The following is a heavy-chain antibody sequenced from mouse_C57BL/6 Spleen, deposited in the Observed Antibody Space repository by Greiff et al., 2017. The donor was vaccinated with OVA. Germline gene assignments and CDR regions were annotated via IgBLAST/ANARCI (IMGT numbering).Heavy chain of an antibody. V-gene: IGHV5-12*01. CDR2: ISNGGGST. CDR1: GFTFSDYY. CDR3: ARGYFDV. J-gene: IGHJ1*03. Sequence: EVNVVESGGGLVQPGGSLTLSCAASGFTFSDYYMYWVRQTPEKRLEWVAYISNGGGSTYYPDTVKGRFTISRDNAKNTLYLQMSRLKSEDTAMYYCARGYFDVWGTGTTVTVSS.